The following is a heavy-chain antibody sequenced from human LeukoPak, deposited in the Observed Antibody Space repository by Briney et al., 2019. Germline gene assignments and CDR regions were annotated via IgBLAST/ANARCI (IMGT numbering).Heavy chain of an antibody. CDR2: ISSSSSYI. J-gene: IGHJ3*02. CDR1: GFTFSSYS. D-gene: IGHD3-22*01. Sequence: GGSLRLSCAASGFTFSSYSMNWVRQVPGKGLEWVSSISSSSSYIYYADSVKGRFTISRDNAKNSLYLQMNSLRAEGTAVYYCAREWPVVITTGGAFDIWGQGTMVTVSS. V-gene: IGHV3-21*01. CDR3: AREWPVVITTGGAFDI.